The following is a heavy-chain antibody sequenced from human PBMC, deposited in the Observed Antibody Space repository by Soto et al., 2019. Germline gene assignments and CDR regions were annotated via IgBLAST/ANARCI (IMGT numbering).Heavy chain of an antibody. CDR1: GDSVSSNSAA. Sequence: SQTLSLTCAISGDSVSSNSAAGNWIRQSPSRGLEWLGRTYYRSKWYNDYAVSVKSRITINPDTSKNQFSLQLNSVTPEDTAVYYCARDKRGSSWSGDAFDIWGQGTMVTVSS. D-gene: IGHD6-13*01. CDR3: ARDKRGSSWSGDAFDI. V-gene: IGHV6-1*01. CDR2: TYYRSKWYN. J-gene: IGHJ3*02.